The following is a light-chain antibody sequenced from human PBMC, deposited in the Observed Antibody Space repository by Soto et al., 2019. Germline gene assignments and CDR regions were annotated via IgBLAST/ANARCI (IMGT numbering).Light chain of an antibody. CDR1: QSINSY. J-gene: IGKJ1*01. CDR3: QQGFSTPRT. V-gene: IGKV1-39*01. CDR2: AAS. Sequence: DIQMTQSPSSQSASVGDRVTITCRASQSINSYLNWYQQKPGKAPKLLIYAASSLQSGVPSRFSGSGSETDFTLTITSLQPDDFATYYCQQGFSTPRTFGQGTRVEI.